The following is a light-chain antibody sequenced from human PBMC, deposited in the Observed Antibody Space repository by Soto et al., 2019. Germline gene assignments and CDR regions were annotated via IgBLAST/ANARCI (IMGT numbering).Light chain of an antibody. V-gene: IGKV3-20*01. CDR1: QSVRGNY. J-gene: IGKJ2*01. Sequence: FVLTQSPGTLSLSPGERATLSCRASQSVRGNYVAWYQQKPGQAPRVLIFEASKMATGTPDRFSGSGSGTDFTLSISRLEPEDFAVYYCQQYANSPFTFGQGTKVEI. CDR3: QQYANSPFT. CDR2: EAS.